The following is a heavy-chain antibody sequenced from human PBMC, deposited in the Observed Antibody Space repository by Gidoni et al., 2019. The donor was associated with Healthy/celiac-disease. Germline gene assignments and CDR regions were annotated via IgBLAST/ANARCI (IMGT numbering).Heavy chain of an antibody. D-gene: IGHD3-22*01. CDR1: GGSISSSSYY. J-gene: IGHJ4*02. Sequence: QLQLQESGPGLVKPSETLSLTCTVSGGSISSSSYYWGWIRQPPGKGLEWIRSIYYSGRTYYNPSLKSRVTISVDTSKNQFSLKLSSVTAADTAVYYCARHGDTYYYDSRALCDWGQGTLVTVSS. V-gene: IGHV4-39*01. CDR2: IYYSGRT. CDR3: ARHGDTYYYDSRALCD.